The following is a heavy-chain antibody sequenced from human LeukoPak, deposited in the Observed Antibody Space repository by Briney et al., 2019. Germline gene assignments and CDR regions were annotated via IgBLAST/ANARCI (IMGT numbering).Heavy chain of an antibody. J-gene: IGHJ4*02. D-gene: IGHD3-22*01. Sequence: ASVKVSCKASGGTFSSYAISWVRQPPGQGLEWMGGIIPIFGTANYAQKFQGRVTITTDESTSTAYMELSSLRSEDTAVYYCARVGGPYYYDSSGYGGLAYWGQGTLVTVSS. CDR1: GGTFSSYA. V-gene: IGHV1-69*05. CDR2: IIPIFGTA. CDR3: ARVGGPYYYDSSGYGGLAY.